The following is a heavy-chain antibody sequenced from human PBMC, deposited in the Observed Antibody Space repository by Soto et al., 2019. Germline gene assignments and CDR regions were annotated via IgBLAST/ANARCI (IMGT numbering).Heavy chain of an antibody. CDR1: GYTFTGYY. D-gene: IGHD3-3*01. Sequence: ASVKVSCKASGYTFTGYYMHWVRQAPGQGLEWMGWINPNSGGTNYAQKFQGRVTKTRDTSISTAYMELSRLRSDDTAVYYCARACITIFGVVIIQACYYGMDVWGQGTTVTVSS. CDR2: INPNSGGT. J-gene: IGHJ6*02. CDR3: ARACITIFGVVIIQACYYGMDV. V-gene: IGHV1-2*02.